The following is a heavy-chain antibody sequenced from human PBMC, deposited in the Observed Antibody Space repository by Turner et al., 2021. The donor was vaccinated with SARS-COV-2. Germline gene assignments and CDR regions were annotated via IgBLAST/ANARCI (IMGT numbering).Heavy chain of an antibody. D-gene: IGHD2-15*01. CDR1: GGSIRSSSYY. CDR2: MYYSGST. J-gene: IGHJ2*01. V-gene: IGHV4-39*01. Sequence: QLQLQESGPGLVKPSETLSLTCTVPGGSIRSSSYYWGWIRQPPGKGLEWIGSMYYSGSTYYNPYLKSRVTISVDTSKNQFSLKLSSVTAADTAVYYCARRSSRLGNWYFDLWGRGTLVTVSS. CDR3: ARRSSRLGNWYFDL.